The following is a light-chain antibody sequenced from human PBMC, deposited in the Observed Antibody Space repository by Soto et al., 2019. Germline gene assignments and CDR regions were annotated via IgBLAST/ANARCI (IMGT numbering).Light chain of an antibody. Sequence: EILMTQSPATLSVSPGERASLSCSASHIISDNLAWYQQRPGQSPRLLIYAASSRATGIPARFSGSGSGTEFTLTINSLQSEDFAIYYCQQYHNWPPYTFGQGTKVDIK. J-gene: IGKJ2*01. CDR2: AAS. CDR1: HIISDN. V-gene: IGKV3-15*01. CDR3: QQYHNWPPYT.